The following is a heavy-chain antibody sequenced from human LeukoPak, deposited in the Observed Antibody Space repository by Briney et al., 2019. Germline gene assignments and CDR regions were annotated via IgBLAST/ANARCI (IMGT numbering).Heavy chain of an antibody. V-gene: IGHV4-39*01. Sequence: PSETLSLTCTVSGGSISSSSYYWGWIRQPPGKGLEWIGSIYYSGSTYYNPSIKSRVTISVDTSKNQFSLKLSSVTAADTAVYYCARGRDYYDSSGHDAFDIWGQGTMATVSS. J-gene: IGHJ3*02. CDR2: IYYSGST. CDR1: GGSISSSSYY. D-gene: IGHD3-22*01. CDR3: ARGRDYYDSSGHDAFDI.